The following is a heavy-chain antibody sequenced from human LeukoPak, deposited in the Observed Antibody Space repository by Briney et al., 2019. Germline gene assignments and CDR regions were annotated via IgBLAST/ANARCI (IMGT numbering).Heavy chain of an antibody. CDR3: ARDMGHAMGSILASTDAFDI. D-gene: IGHD5-18*01. CDR1: GFTFSSYS. Sequence: PGGSLRLSCAASGFTFSSYSMNWVRQAPGKGLEWVSYISSSSSTIYYADSVKGRFTISRDNAKNSLYLQMNSLRAEDTAVYYCARDMGHAMGSILASTDAFDIWGQGTMVTVSS. J-gene: IGHJ3*02. V-gene: IGHV3-48*01. CDR2: ISSSSSTI.